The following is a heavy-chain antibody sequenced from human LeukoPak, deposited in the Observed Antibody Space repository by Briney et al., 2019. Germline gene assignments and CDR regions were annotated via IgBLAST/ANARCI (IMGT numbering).Heavy chain of an antibody. CDR1: GFTFSGYS. CDR2: MGSSGKTI. D-gene: IGHD3-3*01. V-gene: IGHV3-48*01. CDR3: ARDQSDVSGYYPYLDY. J-gene: IGHJ4*02. Sequence: GGSLRLSCAASGFTFSGYSMNWVRQAPGKGLEWISYMGSSGKTIYYADSVKGRFTISRDNAKNSLYLQMNSLTVEDTAVYYCARDQSDVSGYYPYLDYWGQGTLVTVSS.